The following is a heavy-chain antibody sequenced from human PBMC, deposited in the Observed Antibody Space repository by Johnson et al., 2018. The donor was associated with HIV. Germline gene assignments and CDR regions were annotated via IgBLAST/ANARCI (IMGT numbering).Heavy chain of an antibody. J-gene: IGHJ3*02. V-gene: IGHV3-23*04. Sequence: EVQLVESGGGLVQPGGSLRLSCAASGFTFSNAWMSWVRQAPGKGLEWVSDISSYGSTTYYAASLKGRFTIYRDNSKNTLYLQMHSLRAEDTAVHYCARDNAAAGTPMGFDIWGQGTMVTVSS. CDR2: ISSYGSTT. D-gene: IGHD6-13*01. CDR3: ARDNAAAGTPMGFDI. CDR1: GFTFSNAW.